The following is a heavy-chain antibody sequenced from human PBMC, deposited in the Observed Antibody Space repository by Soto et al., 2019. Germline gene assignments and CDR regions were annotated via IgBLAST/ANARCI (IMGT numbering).Heavy chain of an antibody. D-gene: IGHD2-2*01. J-gene: IGHJ6*02. CDR3: ARISTSCHWAMCYYYGMDV. CDR1: GGSISSSSYY. Sequence: SETLSLTCTVSGGSISSSSYYWGWIRQPPGKGLEWIGSIYYSGSTYYNPSLKSRVTISVDTSKNQFSLKLSSVTAADTAVYYCARISTSCHWAMCYYYGMDVWGQGTTVTVSS. V-gene: IGHV4-39*01. CDR2: IYYSGST.